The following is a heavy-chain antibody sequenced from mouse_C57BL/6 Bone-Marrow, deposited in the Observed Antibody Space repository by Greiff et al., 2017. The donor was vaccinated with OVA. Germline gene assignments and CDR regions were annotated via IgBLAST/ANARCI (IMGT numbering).Heavy chain of an antibody. V-gene: IGHV5-12*01. CDR3: ARLEAMDY. Sequence: EVHLVESGGGLVQPGGSLKLSCAASGFTFSDFYMYWIRQTPEKRLEWVAYISNGGGSTYYPDTVKGRFTISRDNAKNTLYLQMSRLKSEDTAMYYCARLEAMDYWGQGTSVTVSS. CDR2: ISNGGGST. CDR1: GFTFSDFY. J-gene: IGHJ4*01.